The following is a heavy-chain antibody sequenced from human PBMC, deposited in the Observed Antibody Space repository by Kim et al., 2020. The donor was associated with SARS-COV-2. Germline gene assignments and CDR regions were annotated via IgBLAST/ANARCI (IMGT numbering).Heavy chain of an antibody. D-gene: IGHD2-15*01. CDR3: TRDCSGGSCYPDY. J-gene: IGHJ4*02. V-gene: IGHV3-49*02. Sequence: YAASVKGRFTISRDDSKSIAYLQMNSLKTEDTAVYYCTRDCSGGSCYPDYWGQGTLVTVSS.